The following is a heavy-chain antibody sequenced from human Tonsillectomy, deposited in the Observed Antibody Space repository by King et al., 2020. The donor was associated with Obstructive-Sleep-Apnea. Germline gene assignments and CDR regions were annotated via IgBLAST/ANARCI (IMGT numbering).Heavy chain of an antibody. Sequence: QLQESGPGLVKPSETLSLTCTVSGGSITNYFWSWIRQPPGKGLEWIGYIYDSGTTNYNPSLKSRVTISVDTSSNHFSLRLNSVTAADTAVYYCARQGFGGYAAAFDYWGQGTLVTVSS. CDR1: GGSITNYF. CDR2: IYDSGTT. D-gene: IGHD5-12*01. J-gene: IGHJ4*02. V-gene: IGHV4-59*08. CDR3: ARQGFGGYAAAFDY.